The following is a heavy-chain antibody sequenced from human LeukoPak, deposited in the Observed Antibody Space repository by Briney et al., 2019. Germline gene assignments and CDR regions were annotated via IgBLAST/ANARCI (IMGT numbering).Heavy chain of an antibody. Sequence: GVSLRLSCAASRFTFSSYNMKCARRSPGKGLECVSYISSSSSTIYYANSLKGRFTISRDNAKNSLYMQMNSLRAEDTAVYYCAKQSFSDYFFDYWGQGTLVTVSS. CDR2: ISSSSSTI. D-gene: IGHD2-21*02. CDR3: AKQSFSDYFFDY. CDR1: RFTFSSYN. V-gene: IGHV3-48*01. J-gene: IGHJ4*02.